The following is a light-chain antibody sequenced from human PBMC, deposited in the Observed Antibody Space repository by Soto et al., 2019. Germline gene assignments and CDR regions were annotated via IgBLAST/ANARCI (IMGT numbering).Light chain of an antibody. CDR1: QSISTW. CDR2: DAS. CDR3: QQSYSTPT. V-gene: IGKV1-5*01. Sequence: DIQMTQSPSTLSASVGDSVTITCRASQSISTWLAWYQQKPGKAPKLLIYDASSLEGGVPSRFSGSASGTEFTLTISSLQPDDFATYYCQQSYSTPTFGQGTKVDI. J-gene: IGKJ1*01.